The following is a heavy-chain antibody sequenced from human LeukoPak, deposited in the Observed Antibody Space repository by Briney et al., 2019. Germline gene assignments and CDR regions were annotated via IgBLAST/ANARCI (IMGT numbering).Heavy chain of an antibody. CDR1: GFTFSSYA. Sequence: PGGSLRLSCGASGFTFSSYAMSWVRQAPGKGLEWVSAISGSGGSTYYADSVKGRFTISRDNSKNTLYLQMNSLRAEDTAVYYCAKEGSYDILTGPAGWGQGTLVTVSS. V-gene: IGHV3-23*01. CDR2: ISGSGGST. CDR3: AKEGSYDILTGPAG. D-gene: IGHD3-9*01. J-gene: IGHJ4*02.